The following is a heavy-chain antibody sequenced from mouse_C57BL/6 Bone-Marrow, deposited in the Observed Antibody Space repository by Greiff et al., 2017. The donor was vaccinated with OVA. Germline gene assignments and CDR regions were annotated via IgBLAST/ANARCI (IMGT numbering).Heavy chain of an antibody. CDR1: GFNIKNTY. J-gene: IGHJ4*01. V-gene: IGHV14-3*01. CDR3: ARGSVGSGLYSMDY. Sequence: EVQLQQSVAELVRPGASVKLSCTASGFNIKNTYMHWVKQRPEQGLEWIGRIDPANDNTKYAPKFKGKATMTADTSSNTAYLQLSSLSSEDTAVYCCARGSVGSGLYSMDYWGQGTSVTVSS. CDR2: IDPANDNT. D-gene: IGHD1-1*01.